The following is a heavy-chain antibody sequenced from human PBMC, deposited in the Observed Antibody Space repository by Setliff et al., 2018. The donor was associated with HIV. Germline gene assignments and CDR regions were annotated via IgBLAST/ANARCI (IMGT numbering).Heavy chain of an antibody. D-gene: IGHD3-22*01. J-gene: IGHJ4*02. V-gene: IGHV4-34*01. CDR2: VNRGRRT. CDR3: ARLRITMIMMLNYFDY. CDR1: GGSFSDYY. Sequence: SETLSLTCALYGGSFSDYYWSWIRQPPGMGLEWIGEVNRGRRTNYNSSLKSRFTISIDTSRNQFSLTVSSVAAADTAVYFCARLRITMIMMLNYFDYWGQGTLVTVSS.